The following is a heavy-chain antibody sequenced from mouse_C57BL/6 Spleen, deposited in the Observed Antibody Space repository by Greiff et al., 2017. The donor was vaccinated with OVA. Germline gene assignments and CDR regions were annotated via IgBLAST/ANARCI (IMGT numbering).Heavy chain of an antibody. CDR3: ARMGYYGSFDY. D-gene: IGHD1-1*01. CDR1: GFSLSTFGMG. V-gene: IGHV8-8*01. J-gene: IGHJ2*01. Sequence: QVTLKVCGPGILQPSQSLSLTCSSSGFSLSTFGMGVGWIRQPSGKGLEWLVHIWWDDDKYYNPALKSRPTISNDTSKNQGFLTVDNVVTADTATYYCARMGYYGSFDYWGQGTTLTVSS. CDR2: IWWDDDK.